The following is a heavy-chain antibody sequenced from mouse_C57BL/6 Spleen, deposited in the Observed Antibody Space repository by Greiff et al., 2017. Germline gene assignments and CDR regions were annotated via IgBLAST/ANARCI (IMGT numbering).Heavy chain of an antibody. V-gene: IGHV1-72*01. CDR1: GYTFTSYW. J-gene: IGHJ2*01. CDR2: IDPNSGGT. D-gene: IGHD1-1*01. Sequence: QVQLQQPGAELVKPGASVKLSCKASGYTFTSYWMHWVKQRPGRGLEWIGRIDPNSGGTKYNEKFKSKATLTVDKPSSTAYMPLSSLTSEDSAVYYCARLPFITTVVATGDYWGQGTTLTVSS. CDR3: ARLPFITTVVATGDY.